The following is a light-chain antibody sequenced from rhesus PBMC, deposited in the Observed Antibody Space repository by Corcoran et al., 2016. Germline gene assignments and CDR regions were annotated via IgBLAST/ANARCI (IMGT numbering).Light chain of an antibody. CDR3: QHSYGIPPT. CDR1: RAISNI. J-gene: IGKJ1*01. V-gene: IGKV1S15*01. Sequence: DIQMTQSPSSMSASVGETVTITCRASRAISNILAWYQQKPGKVPKHLSYYASTSQSGVPSRFRGSGSVTACTLTISSLQPEDFATYYCQHSYGIPPTFGQGTKVEIK. CDR2: YAS.